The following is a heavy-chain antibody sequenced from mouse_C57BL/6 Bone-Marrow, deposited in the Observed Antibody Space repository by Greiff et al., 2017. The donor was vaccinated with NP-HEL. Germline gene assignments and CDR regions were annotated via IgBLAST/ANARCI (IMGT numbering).Heavy chain of an antibody. CDR1: GYTFTDYY. J-gene: IGHJ1*03. CDR2: INPNNGGT. CDR3: ARGGLYWYFDV. Sequence: EVKLQQSGPELVKPGASVKISCKASGYTFTDYYMNWVKQSHGKSLEWIGDINPNNGGTSYNQKFKGKASLTVDKSSSTAYMELRSLTSEDSAVYYCARGGLYWYFDVWGTGTTVTVSS. V-gene: IGHV1-26*01.